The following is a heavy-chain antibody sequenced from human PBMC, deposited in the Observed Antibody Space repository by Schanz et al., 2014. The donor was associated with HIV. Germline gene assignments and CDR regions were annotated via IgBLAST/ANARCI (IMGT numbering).Heavy chain of an antibody. D-gene: IGHD5-18*01. CDR2: IYYSGST. CDR1: GGSISSYY. Sequence: QVQLQESGPGLVKPSETLSLTCTVSGGSISSYYWSWIRQPPGKGLEWIGYIYYSGSTNYNPSLKSRLTISVDTSKNQFSLKLSSVTAADTAVYYCAREGIQPDYWGQGTLVTVSS. J-gene: IGHJ4*02. V-gene: IGHV4-59*12. CDR3: AREGIQPDY.